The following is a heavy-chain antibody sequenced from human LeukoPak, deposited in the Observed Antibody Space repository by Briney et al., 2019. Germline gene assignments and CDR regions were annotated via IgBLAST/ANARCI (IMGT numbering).Heavy chain of an antibody. CDR2: ISGSGGST. Sequence: GGSLRLSCAASGCTLSSDAMSLGRQAPGKGLELFSAISGSGGSTYYAVSVKGRFTISRDNSKNTLYLQMNSLRAEDTAVYYCAKEYVDHYDILTGYSYFDYWGQGTLVTVSS. V-gene: IGHV3-23*01. CDR3: AKEYVDHYDILTGYSYFDY. CDR1: GCTLSSDA. D-gene: IGHD3-9*01. J-gene: IGHJ4*02.